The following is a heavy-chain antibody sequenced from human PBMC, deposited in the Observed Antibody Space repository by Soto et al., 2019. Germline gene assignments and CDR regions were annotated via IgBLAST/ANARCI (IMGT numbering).Heavy chain of an antibody. Sequence: QLQLQESGPGLVKPSETLSLTCTVSGGSISSSSYYWGWIRQPPGKGLEWIGSIYYSGSTYYNPSLKSRVTISVDTSKNQFSLKLSSVTAADTDVYYCARHYRAPYSSSSTFDPWGQGTLVTVSS. CDR3: ARHYRAPYSSSSTFDP. CDR2: IYYSGST. D-gene: IGHD6-13*01. J-gene: IGHJ5*02. CDR1: GGSISSSSYY. V-gene: IGHV4-39*01.